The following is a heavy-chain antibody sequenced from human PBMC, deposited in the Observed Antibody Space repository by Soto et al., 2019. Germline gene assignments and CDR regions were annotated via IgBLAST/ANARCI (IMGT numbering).Heavy chain of an antibody. D-gene: IGHD2-2*02. CDR2: IYPGDSDT. J-gene: IGHJ6*02. CDR3: ARHVRYCSSTSCYRYPDYHYYGMDV. Sequence: GESLKISCKGSGYSFTSYWIGWVRQMPGKGLEWMGIIYPGDSDTRYSPSFQGQVTISADKSISTAYLQWSSLKASDTAMYYCARHVRYCSSTSCYRYPDYHYYGMDVWGQGTTVTV. CDR1: GYSFTSYW. V-gene: IGHV5-51*01.